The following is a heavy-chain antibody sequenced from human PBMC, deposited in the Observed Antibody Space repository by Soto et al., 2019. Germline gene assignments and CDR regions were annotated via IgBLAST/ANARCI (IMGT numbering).Heavy chain of an antibody. CDR3: VRDPFYNSGSYYKSPPFDH. CDR2: IDSGSRTM. CDR1: XFTFXSYX. D-gene: IGHD3-10*01. J-gene: IGHJ4*02. V-gene: IGHV3-48*02. Sequence: GGSXXXXXVXSXFTFXSYXXXXVRXXXXXGLXWISCIDSGSRTMDYAESVKGRFTISRDNAKNTLYLQINSLRDEDTAVYYCVRDPFYNSGSYYKSPPFDHWGQGTLVTVSS.